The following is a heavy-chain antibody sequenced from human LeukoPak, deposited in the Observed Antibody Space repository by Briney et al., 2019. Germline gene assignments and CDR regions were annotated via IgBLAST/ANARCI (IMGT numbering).Heavy chain of an antibody. CDR3: ARVGTVTTLGYFDL. CDR1: GFTFSSYW. V-gene: IGHV3-74*01. Sequence: PGGSLRLSCAASGFTFSSYWMNWVRQAPGKGLVWVSRINTDGSSTSYADSVKGRFTISRDNAKNTLYLQMNSLRAEDTAVYYCARVGTVTTLGYFDLWGRGTLVTVSS. J-gene: IGHJ2*01. D-gene: IGHD4-11*01. CDR2: INTDGSST.